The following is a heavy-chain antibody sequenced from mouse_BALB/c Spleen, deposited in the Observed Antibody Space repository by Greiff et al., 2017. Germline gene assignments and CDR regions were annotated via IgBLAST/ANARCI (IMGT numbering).Heavy chain of an antibody. CDR3: ARGQTYYYGSSYDAMDY. V-gene: IGHV5-6-5*01. D-gene: IGHD1-1*01. CDR1: GFTFSDYY. Sequence: DVKLVESGGGLVKPGGSLKLSCAASGFTFSDYYMYWVRQTPEKRLEWVASISSGGSTYYPDSVKGRFTISRDNARNILYLQMSMLRSEDTAMYYCARGQTYYYGSSYDAMDYWGQGTSVTVSS. CDR2: ISSGGST. J-gene: IGHJ4*01.